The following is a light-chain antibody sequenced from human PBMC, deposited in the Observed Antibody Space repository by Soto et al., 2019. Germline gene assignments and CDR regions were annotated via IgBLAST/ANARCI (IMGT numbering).Light chain of an antibody. CDR2: KAS. Sequence: DIQMTQSPSTLSASVGDRVTITCRASQDINIWLAWYQQKPGKAPKLLIYKASTLERGVPSRFIGSGSGTDFTLAISSLQPDDFATYYCQQYSSDSNTFGLGTRLDIK. CDR3: QQYSSDSNT. J-gene: IGKJ2*01. CDR1: QDINIW. V-gene: IGKV1-5*03.